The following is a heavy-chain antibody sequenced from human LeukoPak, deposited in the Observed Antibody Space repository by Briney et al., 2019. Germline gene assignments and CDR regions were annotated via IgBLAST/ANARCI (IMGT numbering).Heavy chain of an antibody. Sequence: SETLSLTCAVHGGSISSGGYYWSWIRQHPGKGLEWIGYIYYSGSTYYNPSLKSRVTISVDTSKSQFSLKLSSVTAADTAVYYCARLRLAAASAFDIWGQGTMVTVSS. D-gene: IGHD6-25*01. J-gene: IGHJ3*02. CDR2: IYYSGST. CDR3: ARLRLAAASAFDI. V-gene: IGHV4-31*11. CDR1: GGSISSGGYY.